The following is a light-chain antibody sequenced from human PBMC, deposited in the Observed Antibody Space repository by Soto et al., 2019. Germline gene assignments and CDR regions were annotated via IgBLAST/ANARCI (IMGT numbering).Light chain of an antibody. CDR1: TSNIGNNY. Sequence: QSVLTQPPSVSAAPGHKVTISCSGSTSNIGNNYVSWYQHLPGAAPKLLIYDYNRRPSGIPDRFSGSRSGTLATLGITGLQTGDEADYYCATWDSSLRAYVLGAGTKVTVL. CDR2: DYN. V-gene: IGLV1-51*01. CDR3: ATWDSSLRAYV. J-gene: IGLJ1*01.